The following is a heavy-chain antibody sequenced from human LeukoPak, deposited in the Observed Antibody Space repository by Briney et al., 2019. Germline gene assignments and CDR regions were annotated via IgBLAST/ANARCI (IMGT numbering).Heavy chain of an antibody. CDR1: GFTFSGSA. J-gene: IGHJ4*02. D-gene: IGHD1-26*01. Sequence: GGSLRLACAASGFTFSGSAMHWVRQASGKGLEWVGRIRSKANSYATAYAASVKGRFTISRDDSKNTAYLQMNSLKTEDTAVYYCTRLEWELLGDYWGQGTLVTVSS. CDR3: TRLEWELLGDY. V-gene: IGHV3-73*01. CDR2: IRSKANSYAT.